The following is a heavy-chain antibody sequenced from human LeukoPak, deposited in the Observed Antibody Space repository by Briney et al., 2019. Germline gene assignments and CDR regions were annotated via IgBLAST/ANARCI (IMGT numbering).Heavy chain of an antibody. D-gene: IGHD3-10*01. CDR1: GGSISSYY. CDR3: ARGYAAGSGREFDY. CDR2: IYYSGST. V-gene: IGHV4-59*01. Sequence: SETLSLTCTVSGGSISSYYWSWIRQPPGKGLEWIGYIYYSGSTNYNPSLKSRVTISVDTSKNQFSLKLSSVTAADTAVYYCARGYAAGSGREFDYWGQGTLVTVSS. J-gene: IGHJ4*02.